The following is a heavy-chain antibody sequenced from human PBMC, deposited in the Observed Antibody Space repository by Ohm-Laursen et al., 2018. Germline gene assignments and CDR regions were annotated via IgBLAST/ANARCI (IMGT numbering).Heavy chain of an antibody. CDR3: AVSEVRYSFTYLADF. Sequence: SDTLSLTCAVYGGSFSGYYWDWVRQPPGKGLEWIGEINHSGSTNYNPSLKSRVTISVDASKNQFSLNLSSVTAADTAVYYCAVSEVRYSFTYLADFWGQGTLVTVPS. CDR2: INHSGST. V-gene: IGHV4-34*01. J-gene: IGHJ4*02. CDR1: GGSFSGYY. D-gene: IGHD3-9*01.